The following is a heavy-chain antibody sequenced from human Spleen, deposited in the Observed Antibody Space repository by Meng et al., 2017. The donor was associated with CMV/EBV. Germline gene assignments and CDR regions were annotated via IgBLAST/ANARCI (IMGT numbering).Heavy chain of an antibody. CDR2: IYYSGST. J-gene: IGHJ6*02. D-gene: IGHD2-15*01. Sequence: GSLRLSCTVSGGSISSSSYYWGWIRQPPGKGLEWIGSIYYSGSTYYNPSLKSRVTISVDTSKNQFSLKLSSVTAADTAVYYCAREEHCSGGSCYPTRYYYYGMDVWGQGTTVTVSS. CDR1: GGSISSSSYY. CDR3: AREEHCSGGSCYPTRYYYYGMDV. V-gene: IGHV4-39*07.